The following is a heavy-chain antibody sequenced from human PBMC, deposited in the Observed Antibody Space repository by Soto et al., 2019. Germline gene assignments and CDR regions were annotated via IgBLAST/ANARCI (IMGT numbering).Heavy chain of an antibody. CDR3: ASPPHPRRIEEAGFLA. CDR1: GYTFTGYY. D-gene: IGHD6-13*01. V-gene: IGHV1-2*02. Sequence: ASVKVSCKASGYTFTGYYMHWVGQAPRQALEWMGWINPNSGGTNYAQKFQGRVTMTRDTYISKAYMELSRLRSDDTAVYYCASPPHPRRIEEAGFLALGQAMLVIVS. J-gene: IGHJ5*02. CDR2: INPNSGGT.